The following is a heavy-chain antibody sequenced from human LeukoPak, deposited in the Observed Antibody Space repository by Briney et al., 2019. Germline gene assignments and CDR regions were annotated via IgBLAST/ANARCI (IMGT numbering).Heavy chain of an antibody. D-gene: IGHD3-9*01. V-gene: IGHV4-39*07. CDR3: ARDLSFDWFPYYFDY. Sequence: SETLSLTCTVSGGSITSSGYYWGWIRQPPGKGLEWIGSIYYSGSTSYNPSLKSRVTISVDTSKNQFSLKLSSVTAADTAIYYCARDLSFDWFPYYFDYWGQGILVTVSS. CDR1: GGSITSSGYY. J-gene: IGHJ4*02. CDR2: IYYSGST.